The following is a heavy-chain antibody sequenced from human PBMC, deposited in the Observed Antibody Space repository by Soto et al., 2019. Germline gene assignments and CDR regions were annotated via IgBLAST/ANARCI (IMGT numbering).Heavy chain of an antibody. V-gene: IGHV4-59*01. D-gene: IGHD6-13*01. Sequence: PSETLSLTCTVSGGSISSYYWSWIRQPPGKGLEYIGYIYYSGTTNYSPSLKSRVTISVDTSKNQFSLRLSSVTAADTAVYYCARSLYSSTWSSNFYDGMDVWGQGTTVTVSS. CDR1: GGSISSYY. CDR2: IYYSGTT. J-gene: IGHJ6*02. CDR3: ARSLYSSTWSSNFYDGMDV.